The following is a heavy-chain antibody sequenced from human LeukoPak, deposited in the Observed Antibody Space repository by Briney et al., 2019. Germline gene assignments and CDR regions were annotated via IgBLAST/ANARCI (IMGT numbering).Heavy chain of an antibody. V-gene: IGHV3-23*01. Sequence: QPGGSLRLSCAASGFTFSSSAMSWVRQAPGKGLEWVSGISGSGGSTYYADSVKGRFTISRDNPKSTLYLQMNSLRAEDTAVYYCASIVAAVTNAFDIWGQGTMVTVSS. CDR3: ASIVAAVTNAFDI. J-gene: IGHJ3*02. D-gene: IGHD6-13*01. CDR1: GFTFSSSA. CDR2: ISGSGGST.